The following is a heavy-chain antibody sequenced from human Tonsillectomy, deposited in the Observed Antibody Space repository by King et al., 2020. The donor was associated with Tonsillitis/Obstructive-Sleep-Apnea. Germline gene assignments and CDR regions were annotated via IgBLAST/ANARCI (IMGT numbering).Heavy chain of an antibody. V-gene: IGHV3-9*01. D-gene: IGHD6-13*01. CDR3: AKDLIIAVSGTPGDAFDI. J-gene: IGHJ3*02. Sequence: EQLVQSGGGLVQPGRSLRLSCAASGFTFDDYAMYWVRQAPGKGLEWVSGISWNSGSRNYADSVKGRFTISRDNTKNSLYLHMSSLRAEDTALYYCAKDLIIAVSGTPGDAFDIWGQGTMVTVSS. CDR2: ISWNSGSR. CDR1: GFTFDDYA.